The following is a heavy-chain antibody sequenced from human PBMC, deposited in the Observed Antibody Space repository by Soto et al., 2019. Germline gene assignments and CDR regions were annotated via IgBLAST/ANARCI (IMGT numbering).Heavy chain of an antibody. Sequence: QVRLVESGGDVVQPGRSLRLSCTASGITFSLSGMHWFRQAPGKGLVWVAFISSDGGTIYYEDSVKGRFTISRDNSENTVYLQMHSLRAEDTAVYYCSKDKGKYYFDYWGQGTQVTVSS. CDR2: ISSDGGTI. CDR1: GITFSLSG. J-gene: IGHJ4*02. V-gene: IGHV3-30*18. CDR3: SKDKGKYYFDY.